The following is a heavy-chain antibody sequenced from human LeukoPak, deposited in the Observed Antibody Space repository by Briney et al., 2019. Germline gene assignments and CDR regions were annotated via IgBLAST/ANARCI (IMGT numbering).Heavy chain of an antibody. CDR1: GFTFSSYE. V-gene: IGHV3-48*03. CDR2: ISSFSGTI. CDR3: AKVGATAGTLRIEYFQH. D-gene: IGHD6-13*01. Sequence: PGGSLRLSCAASGFTFSSYEMNWVRQAPGKGLEWVSYISSFSGTINYADSVKGRFTISRDNSKNTLYLQMNSLRAEDTAVYFCAKVGATAGTLRIEYFQHWGQGTLVIVSS. J-gene: IGHJ1*01.